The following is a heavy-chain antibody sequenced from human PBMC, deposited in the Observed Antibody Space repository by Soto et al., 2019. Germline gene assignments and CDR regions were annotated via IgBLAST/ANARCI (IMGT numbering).Heavy chain of an antibody. J-gene: IGHJ5*02. CDR3: ARDLSIAAAGFDP. CDR2: INPSSGST. Sequence: GASVKVSCKASGYTFTSYYMHWVRQAPGQGLEWMGIINPSSGSTSYAQKFQGRVTMTRDTSTSTVYMELSSLRSEDTAVYYCARDLSIAAAGFDPWGQGTLVTVSS. D-gene: IGHD6-13*01. CDR1: GYTFTSYY. V-gene: IGHV1-46*01.